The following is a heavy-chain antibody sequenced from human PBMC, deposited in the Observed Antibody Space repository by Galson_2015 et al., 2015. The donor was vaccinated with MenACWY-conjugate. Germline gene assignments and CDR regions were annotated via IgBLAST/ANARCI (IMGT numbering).Heavy chain of an antibody. J-gene: IGHJ4*02. CDR1: GFTFSFYT. CDR2: ISSTSDTI. V-gene: IGHV3-48*04. D-gene: IGHD3-16*02. CDR3: ARDYRPVDY. Sequence: SLRLSCAASGFTFSFYTINWVRQAPGKGLEWVSYISSTSDTIYYADSVKGRFTISRDNAKNSLYLQMSSLRAEDTAVYYCARDYRPVDYWGQGTLVTVSS.